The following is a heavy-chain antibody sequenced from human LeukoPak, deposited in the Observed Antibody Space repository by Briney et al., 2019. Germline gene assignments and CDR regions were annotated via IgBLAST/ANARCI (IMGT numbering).Heavy chain of an antibody. V-gene: IGHV3-74*01. CDR2: INTDGSST. CDR3: ASRIATAGSVDY. Sequence: GGSLRLSFAASGFTFSSYWMHWVRQAPGKGLVWVSRINTDGSSTSYADSVKGRFTISRDNSKNTLHLQMNTLRAEDTAVYYCASRIATAGSVDYWGQGTLVTVSS. J-gene: IGHJ4*02. D-gene: IGHD6-13*01. CDR1: GFTFSSYW.